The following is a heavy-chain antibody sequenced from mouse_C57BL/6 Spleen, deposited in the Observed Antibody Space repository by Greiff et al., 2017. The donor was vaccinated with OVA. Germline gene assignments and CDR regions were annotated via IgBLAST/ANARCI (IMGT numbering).Heavy chain of an antibody. V-gene: IGHV1-18*01. J-gene: IGHJ4*01. CDR3: ARGLLRSSAMDY. CDR1: GYTFTDYN. Sequence: VQLKQSGPELVKPGASVKIPCKASGYTFTDYNMDWVKQSHGKSLEWIGDINPNNGGTIYNQKFKGKATLTVDKSSSTAYMELRSLTSEDTAVYYCARGLLRSSAMDYWGQGTSVTVSS. CDR2: INPNNGGT. D-gene: IGHD1-1*01.